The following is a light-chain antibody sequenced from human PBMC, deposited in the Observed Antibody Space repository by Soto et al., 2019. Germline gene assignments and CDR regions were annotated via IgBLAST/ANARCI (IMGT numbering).Light chain of an antibody. J-gene: IGLJ2*01. Sequence: QSALTQPASVSGSPGQSITISCTGSSNDVGGYNFVSWYQQHPGKAPKLMIYAVSNRPSGVSNRFSGSKSGNTASLTNSGLHTEDEADYYCSSYTSSSTLVFGGGTKLTVL. V-gene: IGLV2-14*01. CDR3: SSYTSSSTLV. CDR2: AVS. CDR1: SNDVGGYNF.